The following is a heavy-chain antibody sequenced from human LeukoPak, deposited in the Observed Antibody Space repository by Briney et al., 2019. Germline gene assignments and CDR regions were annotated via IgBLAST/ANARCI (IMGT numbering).Heavy chain of an antibody. J-gene: IGHJ4*02. CDR2: INQDGSDK. CDR3: AKHPAFDY. Sequence: PGGSLRLFCAASGFTFSSNWMSWVRQAPGKGLEWVANINQDGSDKKYVDSVKGRFTISRDNARNSLFLQMNSLRVEDTAVYFCAKHPAFDYWGQGSLVTVSS. CDR1: GFTFSSNW. D-gene: IGHD2-21*01. V-gene: IGHV3-7*01.